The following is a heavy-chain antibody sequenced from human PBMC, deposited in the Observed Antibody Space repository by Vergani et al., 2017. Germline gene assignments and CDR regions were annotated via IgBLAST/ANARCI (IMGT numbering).Heavy chain of an antibody. CDR3: ARGCGSTSCYKGGEDWFDP. J-gene: IGHJ5*02. CDR1: GYTFTSYY. V-gene: IGHV1-46*01. CDR2: INPSGGST. D-gene: IGHD2-2*02. Sequence: QVQLVQSGAEVKKPGASVKVSCQASGYTFTSYYIHWVRQAPGQGLEWMGIINPSGGSTNYAQKFQGRVTMTRDTSTSTVFMELSSLRSEDTDVYSCARGCGSTSCYKGGEDWFDPWGQGTLVTVSS.